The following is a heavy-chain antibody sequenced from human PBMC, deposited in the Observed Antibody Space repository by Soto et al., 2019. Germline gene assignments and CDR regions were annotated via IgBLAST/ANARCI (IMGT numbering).Heavy chain of an antibody. Sequence: GASVKVSCKVSGYTLTELSMHRVRQAPGKGLEWMGGFDPEDGETIYAQKFKGRVTMTEDTSTDTAYMELSSLRSEDTAVYYCATDRNGGRAFDYWGQGTLVTVSS. D-gene: IGHD3-16*01. CDR2: FDPEDGET. CDR1: GYTLTELS. J-gene: IGHJ4*02. V-gene: IGHV1-24*01. CDR3: ATDRNGGRAFDY.